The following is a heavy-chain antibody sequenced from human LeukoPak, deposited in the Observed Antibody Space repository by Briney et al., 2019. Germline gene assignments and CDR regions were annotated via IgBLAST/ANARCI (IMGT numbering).Heavy chain of an antibody. CDR2: ISAYNGNT. CDR1: GYTFTSYS. Sequence: EASVKVSCKASGYTFTSYSISWVRQAPGQGLEWMGWISAYNGNTNYAQKLQGRVTMTTDTSTSTAYMELRSLRSDDTAVYYCARDDDILTGYSPDYWGQGTLVTVSS. D-gene: IGHD3-9*01. J-gene: IGHJ4*02. CDR3: ARDDDILTGYSPDY. V-gene: IGHV1-18*04.